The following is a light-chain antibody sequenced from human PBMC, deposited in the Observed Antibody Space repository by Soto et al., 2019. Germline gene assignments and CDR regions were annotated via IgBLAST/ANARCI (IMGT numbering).Light chain of an antibody. CDR2: RNT. CDR3: EAWDDSLSGHV. Sequence: QSVLTQPPSSSGTPGRSVTISCSGSRSNIGNNYVCWYQQLPGAAPKLLIYRNTQLPSGVPDRFSGSKSGTAASLAISGLRSEDEADYFCEAWDDSLSGHVLGTGTKVTVL. J-gene: IGLJ1*01. CDR1: RSNIGNNY. V-gene: IGLV1-47*01.